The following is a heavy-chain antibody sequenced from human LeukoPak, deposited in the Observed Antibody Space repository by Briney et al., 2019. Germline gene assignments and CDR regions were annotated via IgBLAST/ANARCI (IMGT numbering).Heavy chain of an antibody. V-gene: IGHV3-66*01. J-gene: IGHJ4*02. CDR3: ASILRSSSGSYFDY. D-gene: IGHD3-10*01. Sequence: GGSLRLSCAASGFTGSTNYMSWVRHAPGEGVEWVSVIYSGDTTFYADSVRGTFTISRDNSKNTLYLQMNSLRAEDTAVYYCASILRSSSGSYFDYWGQGTLVTVSS. CDR1: GFTGSTNY. CDR2: IYSGDTT.